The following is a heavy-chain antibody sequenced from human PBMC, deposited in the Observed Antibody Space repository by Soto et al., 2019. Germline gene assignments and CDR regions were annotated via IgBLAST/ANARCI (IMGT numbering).Heavy chain of an antibody. CDR1: GGSISSYY. CDR3: SSRVTDAPT. V-gene: IGHV4-59*12. Sequence: SATLSLTCTVSGGSISSYYWSWIRQPPGKGLEWIGYIYYSGRTNYNPSLKSRVTISIDKSKNQFSLNLNSVTAADTAVYYCSSRVTDAPTWGQGTLVTVSS. CDR2: IYYSGRT. D-gene: IGHD5-18*01. J-gene: IGHJ5*02.